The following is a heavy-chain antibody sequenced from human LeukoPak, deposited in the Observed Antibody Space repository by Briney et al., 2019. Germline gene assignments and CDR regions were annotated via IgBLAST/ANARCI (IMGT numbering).Heavy chain of an antibody. V-gene: IGHV4-34*01. J-gene: IGHJ4*02. CDR3: ARVTDSSGHYYGPNEY. CDR2: INHSGST. Sequence: SETLSLTCAVYGGSFRGYYWSWIRQPPGKGLEGIGEINHSGSTNYNPSLKSRVTISVDTSKNQFSLKLSSVTTADTAVYYCARVTDSSGHYYGPNEYWGQGTLVTVSS. D-gene: IGHD3-22*01. CDR1: GGSFRGYY.